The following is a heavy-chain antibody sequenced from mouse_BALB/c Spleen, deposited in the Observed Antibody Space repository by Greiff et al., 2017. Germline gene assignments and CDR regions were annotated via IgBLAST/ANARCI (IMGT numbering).Heavy chain of an antibody. V-gene: IGHV14-3*02. Sequence: EVQLQQSGAELVKPGASVKLSCTASGFNIKDTYMHWVKQRPEQGLEWIGRIDPANGNTKYDPKFQGKATITADTSSNTAYLQLSSLTSEDTAVYYCARSTTVVAPFAYWGQGTLVTVSA. CDR3: ARSTTVVAPFAY. J-gene: IGHJ3*01. CDR1: GFNIKDTY. CDR2: IDPANGNT. D-gene: IGHD1-1*01.